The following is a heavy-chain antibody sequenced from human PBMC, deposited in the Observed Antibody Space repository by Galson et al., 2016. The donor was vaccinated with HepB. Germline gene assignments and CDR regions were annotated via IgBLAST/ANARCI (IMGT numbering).Heavy chain of an antibody. CDR3: ARSVGGGPAAPFDF. CDR2: ISSIGGSI. CDR1: GFAFSNYY. V-gene: IGHV3-11*01. Sequence: SLRLSCAASGFAFSNYYMSWIRQAPGKGLEWISYISSIGGSIHYADSVEGRFTISRDNAKNSLYLQMYSLRAEDTAVYYCARSVGGGPAAPFDFWGQGTLVTVSS. J-gene: IGHJ4*02. D-gene: IGHD2-2*01.